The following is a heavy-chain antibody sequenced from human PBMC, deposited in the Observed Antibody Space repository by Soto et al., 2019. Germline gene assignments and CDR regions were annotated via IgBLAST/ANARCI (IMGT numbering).Heavy chain of an antibody. D-gene: IGHD2-2*01. V-gene: IGHV5-10-1*03. CDR1: GYTFTIFW. CDR2: IDPRDSYV. CDR3: ARIYCTTTTCDSWFDP. Sequence: VQLVQSGVEVKKPGESLRISCTGFGYTFTIFWISWVRQMPGKGPEWMGRIDPRDSYVTYSPSFEGHVTISVDKSISTAYLQWGSLKASDTATYYCARIYCTTTTCDSWFDPWGQGTLVTVSS. J-gene: IGHJ5*02.